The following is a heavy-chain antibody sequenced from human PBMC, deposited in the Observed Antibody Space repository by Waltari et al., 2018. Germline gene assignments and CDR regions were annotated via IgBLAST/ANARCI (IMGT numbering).Heavy chain of an antibody. Sequence: QLQLQESGPGLVKPSETLSLTCTVSGGSISSSSYYWGWIRQPPGKGLEWIGSIYYSGRTYYNPSLKSRVTISVDTSKNQFSLKLSSVTAADTAVYYCAANEEWLRPGMVDYWGQGTLVTVSS. CDR2: IYYSGRT. J-gene: IGHJ4*02. D-gene: IGHD5-12*01. CDR1: GGSISSSSYY. V-gene: IGHV4-39*07. CDR3: AANEEWLRPGMVDY.